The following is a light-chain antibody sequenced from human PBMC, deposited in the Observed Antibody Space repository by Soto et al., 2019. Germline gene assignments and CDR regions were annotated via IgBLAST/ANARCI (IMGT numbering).Light chain of an antibody. CDR2: GAS. CDR3: QQHDNWPPT. V-gene: IGKV3-15*01. CDR1: QSVSSN. J-gene: IGKJ2*01. Sequence: EIVMTQSPATLSVSPGERATLSCRASQSVSSNLAWYQQKPGQAPRLLIFGASTRATGIPDRFSGSGSGTEFTLTISGLQSEDFAVYYCQQHDNWPPTFGQETKLEIK.